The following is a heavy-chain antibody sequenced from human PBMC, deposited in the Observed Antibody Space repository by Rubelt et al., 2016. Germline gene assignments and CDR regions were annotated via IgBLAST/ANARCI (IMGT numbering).Heavy chain of an antibody. Sequence: QLQLQESGPGLVKPSETLSLTCIVSGGSISSSSYYWGWIRQSPGKGLEWIGSMYYSGSTHYNPSLKSRVTISVDTSQNQLSLNLNLVADADTVVYFCARHSIVTTSGWFDPWGQGALVTVSS. V-gene: IGHV4-39*01. CDR2: MYYSGST. J-gene: IGHJ5*02. D-gene: IGHD1-1*01. CDR3: ARHSIVTTSGWFDP. CDR1: GGSISSSSYY.